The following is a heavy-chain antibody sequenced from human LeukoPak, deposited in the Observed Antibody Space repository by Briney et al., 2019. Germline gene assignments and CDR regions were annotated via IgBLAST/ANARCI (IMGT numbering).Heavy chain of an antibody. J-gene: IGHJ4*02. V-gene: IGHV3-23*01. D-gene: IGHD4-17*01. CDR3: ARDYGASSLRFDY. CDR1: GFTFSSYA. CDR2: ISGSGGST. Sequence: GGSLRLSCAASGFTFSSYAMSWVRQAPGKGLGWVSAISGSGGSTYYADSVKGRFTISRDNSKNTLYLQMNSLRAEDTAVYYCARDYGASSLRFDYWGQGTLVTVSS.